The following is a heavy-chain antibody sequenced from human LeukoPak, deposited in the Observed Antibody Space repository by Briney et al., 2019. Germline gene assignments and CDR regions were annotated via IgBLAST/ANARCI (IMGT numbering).Heavy chain of an antibody. D-gene: IGHD6-13*01. J-gene: IGHJ6*03. V-gene: IGHV3-20*04. CDR3: ARGGDIAAAGFSDPFYYYYYMDV. CDR2: INWNGGST. CDR1: GFTFDDYG. Sequence: GGSLRLSCAASGFTFDDYGMSWVRQAPGKGLEWGSGINWNGGSTGYADSVKGRFTISRDNAKNSLYLQMNSLRAEDTALYYCARGGDIAAAGFSDPFYYYYYMDVWGKGTTVTVSS.